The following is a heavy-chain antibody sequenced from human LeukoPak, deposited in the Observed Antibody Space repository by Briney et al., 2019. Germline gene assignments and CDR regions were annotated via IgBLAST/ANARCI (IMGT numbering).Heavy chain of an antibody. J-gene: IGHJ5*02. CDR1: GGSFSGYY. CDR2: INHSGST. Sequence: SETLSLTCAVYGGSFSGYYWSWIRQPPGKGPEWIGEINHSGSTNYNPSLKSRVTISVDTSKNQFSLKLSSVTAADTAVYYCARVEGYCSGGSCYQDNWFDPWGQGTLVTVSS. V-gene: IGHV4-34*01. D-gene: IGHD2-15*01. CDR3: ARVEGYCSGGSCYQDNWFDP.